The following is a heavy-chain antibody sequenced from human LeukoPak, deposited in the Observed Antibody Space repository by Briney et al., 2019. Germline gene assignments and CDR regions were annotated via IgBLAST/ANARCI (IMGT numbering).Heavy chain of an antibody. CDR3: ARGPYI. CDR1: VGSVRSGSSY. J-gene: IGHJ3*02. Sequence: SETLSLTCSVPVGSVRSGSSYWNWIRLPPGKGLEWIGYISYSGSTNYHPPLNSRVTISVDTSKNQFSLNLSSVTAADTAVYYCARGPYIWGQGTKVTVSS. V-gene: IGHV4-61*01. CDR2: ISYSGST.